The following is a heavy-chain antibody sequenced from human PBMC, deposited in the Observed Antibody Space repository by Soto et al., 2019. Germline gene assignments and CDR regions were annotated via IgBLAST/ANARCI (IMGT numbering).Heavy chain of an antibody. Sequence: EVQLLESGGGLVQPGESLRLSCAASGFTFSYYWMHWVRQAPGMGLVWVSRIHSDGSSTTYADSVKGRFTISRDNARNTLHLQMNSLTAEDTAVYYFARGDRAGFDLWGQGTVLTVSS. V-gene: IGHV3-74*01. CDR1: GFTFSYYW. CDR2: IHSDGSST. J-gene: IGHJ3*01. D-gene: IGHD6-25*01. CDR3: ARGDRAGFDL.